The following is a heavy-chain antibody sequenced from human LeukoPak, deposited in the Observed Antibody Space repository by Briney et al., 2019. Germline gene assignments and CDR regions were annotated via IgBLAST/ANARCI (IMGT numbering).Heavy chain of an antibody. CDR3: ARDLMTTPTWDFDY. V-gene: IGHV1-2*02. CDR1: GYTFTGYY. J-gene: IGHJ4*02. Sequence: ASVKVSCKGSGYTFTGYYMHWVRQAPGQGLEWMGWINPNSGTTNYAQKFQGRVTVTSDTSIRTAHMELSRLESDDTAVYYCARDLMTTPTWDFDYWGQGTLVTVAS. D-gene: IGHD3-16*01. CDR2: INPNSGTT.